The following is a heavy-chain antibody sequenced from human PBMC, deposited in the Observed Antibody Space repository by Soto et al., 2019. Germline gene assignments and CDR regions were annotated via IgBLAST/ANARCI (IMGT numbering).Heavy chain of an antibody. V-gene: IGHV3-64*01. J-gene: IGHJ6*02. CDR1: GFTFSNYA. Sequence: EVHLVESGGGLVQPGGSLRLSCVASGFTFSNYAMHWVRQAPGTGLECVSVISGNGDTTYYANSVKDRFTISRDNSKNTLYLQMGSLRADDIAVYYCARAWRADVWGQGTTVAVSS. CDR2: ISGNGDTT. CDR3: ARAWRADV.